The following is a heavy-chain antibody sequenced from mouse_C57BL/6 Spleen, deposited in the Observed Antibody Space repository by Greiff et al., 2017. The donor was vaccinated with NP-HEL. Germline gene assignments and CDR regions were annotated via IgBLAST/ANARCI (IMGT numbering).Heavy chain of an antibody. Sequence: VQLQQSGAELVKPGASVKISCKASGYAFSSYWMNWVKQRPGKGLEWIGQIYPGDGDTNYNGKFKGKATLTADKSSSTAYMQLSSLTSEDSAVYFCARPSLYYYGSSPYYAMDYWGQGTSVTVSS. D-gene: IGHD1-1*01. CDR2: IYPGDGDT. V-gene: IGHV1-80*01. CDR1: GYAFSSYW. CDR3: ARPSLYYYGSSPYYAMDY. J-gene: IGHJ4*01.